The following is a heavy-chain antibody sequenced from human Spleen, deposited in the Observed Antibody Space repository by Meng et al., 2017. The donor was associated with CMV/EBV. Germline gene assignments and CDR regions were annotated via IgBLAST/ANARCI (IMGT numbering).Heavy chain of an antibody. V-gene: IGHV1-69*05. Sequence: SVKVSCKASGGTFSSYAISWVRQAPGQGLEWMGGIIPIFGTANYAQKFQGRVTITTDESTSTAYMELNSLRAEDTAVYYCGRLKGLAREEDVWGQGTTVTVSS. D-gene: IGHD2-21*01. CDR1: GGTFSSYA. CDR2: IIPIFGTA. J-gene: IGHJ6*02. CDR3: GRLKGLAREEDV.